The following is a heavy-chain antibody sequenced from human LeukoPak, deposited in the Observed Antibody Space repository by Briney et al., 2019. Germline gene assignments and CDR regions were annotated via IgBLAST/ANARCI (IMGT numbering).Heavy chain of an antibody. V-gene: IGHV3-15*01. D-gene: IGHD3-22*01. J-gene: IGHJ4*02. Sequence: GGSLRLSCTASGFTFNNAWMSWVRQAPGKGLEWVGRIKSKADGGTTDYAAPVQGRFTISRDDSKKTLYLQTNSLKTEDTAVYYCTTLWYYYDSSDYWGQGTLVTVSS. CDR2: IKSKADGGTT. CDR1: GFTFNNAW. CDR3: TTLWYYYDSSDY.